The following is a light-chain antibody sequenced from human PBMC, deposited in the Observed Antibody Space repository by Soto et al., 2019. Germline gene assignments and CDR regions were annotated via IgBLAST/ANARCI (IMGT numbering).Light chain of an antibody. Sequence: DIQMTQSPSSLSAAVGDSVPFTCQARQDIHKNLNWYQQKPGKAPKFLIYDASNLERGGPSRFSGSGSGTDFSLTVDSLQPEDTATYYCQQYDHPPYTFGQGTKLEIK. J-gene: IGKJ2*01. V-gene: IGKV1-33*01. CDR3: QQYDHPPYT. CDR1: QDIHKN. CDR2: DAS.